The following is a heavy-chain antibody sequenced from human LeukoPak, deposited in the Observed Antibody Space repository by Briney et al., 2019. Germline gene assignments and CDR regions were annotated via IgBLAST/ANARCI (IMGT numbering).Heavy chain of an antibody. V-gene: IGHV4-59*08. CDR3: ARHRDGWYFDL. CDR2: IYYSEST. J-gene: IGHJ2*01. Sequence: SETLSLTCTVSGGSISSYYWSWIRQPPGKGLEWIGYIYYSESTSYNPSLKSRVTISVDTSENQFSLKLSSVTAADTAVYYCARHRDGWYFDLWGRGTLVTVSS. CDR1: GGSISSYY. D-gene: IGHD2-21*02.